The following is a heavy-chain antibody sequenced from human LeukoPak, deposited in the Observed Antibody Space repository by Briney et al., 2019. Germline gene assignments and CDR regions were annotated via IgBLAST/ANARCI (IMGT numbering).Heavy chain of an antibody. J-gene: IGHJ6*02. V-gene: IGHV1-2*06. CDR1: GYTFTGYY. CDR3: ARDRRYYDSSGTVYYDGMDV. D-gene: IGHD3-22*01. CDR2: INPNSGDT. Sequence: ASVKVSCKASGYTFTGYYVHWVRQAPGQGLEWMGRINPNSGDTNYAQKFQGRVTMTRDTSISTAYMELSRLRSDDTAVYYCARDRRYYDSSGTVYYDGMDVWGQGTTVTVSS.